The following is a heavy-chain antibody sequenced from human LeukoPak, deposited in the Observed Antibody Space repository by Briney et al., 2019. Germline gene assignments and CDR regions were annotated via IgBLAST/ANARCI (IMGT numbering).Heavy chain of an antibody. CDR3: AKNQKPRSPYYDFWFDY. V-gene: IGHV3-23*01. CDR1: GFTFSNYA. CDR2: ISGSGGST. J-gene: IGHJ4*02. D-gene: IGHD3-3*01. Sequence: GGSLRLSCAASGFTFSNYAMSWVRQAPGKGLEWVSAISGSGGSTYYADSVKGRFTISRDNSKNTLYLQMNSLRAEDTAVYYCAKNQKPRSPYYDFWFDYWGQGTLVTVSS.